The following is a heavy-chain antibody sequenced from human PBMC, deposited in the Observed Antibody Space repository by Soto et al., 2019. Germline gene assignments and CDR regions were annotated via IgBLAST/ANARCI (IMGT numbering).Heavy chain of an antibody. CDR3: VRGDGLGPAAAFDI. J-gene: IGHJ3*02. CDR2: IIPIFGTA. Sequence: QVQLVQSGAEVKKPGSSVKVSCKASGGTYSSYAISWVRQAPGQGLEWMGGIIPIFGTANYAQKFQGRVTITADKSTSTAYMELSSLRSEDTAVYYCVRGDGLGPAAAFDIWGQGTMVTVSS. D-gene: IGHD2-2*01. V-gene: IGHV1-69*06. CDR1: GGTYSSYA.